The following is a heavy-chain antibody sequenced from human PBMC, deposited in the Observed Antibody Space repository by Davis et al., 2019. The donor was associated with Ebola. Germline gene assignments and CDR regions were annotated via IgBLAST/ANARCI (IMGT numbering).Heavy chain of an antibody. D-gene: IGHD6-13*01. CDR2: IKSRTDGGTT. CDR3: STGEGVTSSSWYRDFQH. CDR1: GISLRNAW. J-gene: IGHJ1*01. Sequence: GESLKISCAASGISLRNAWMSWVRQAPGKGLEWVGRIKSRTDGGTTDHAALVKGRFTISRDDSKSMLYLEVNSLKTEDTAMYYCSTGEGVTSSSWYRDFQHWGQGTLVTVSS. V-gene: IGHV3-15*01.